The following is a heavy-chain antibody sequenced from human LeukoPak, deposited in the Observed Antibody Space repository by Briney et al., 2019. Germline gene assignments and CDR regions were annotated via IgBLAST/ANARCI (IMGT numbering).Heavy chain of an antibody. CDR1: GFTFSSYA. V-gene: IGHV3-23*01. CDR2: ISGSGGST. J-gene: IGHJ6*03. CDR3: AKNYYMDV. Sequence: GGSLRLSCAASGFTFSSYAMSWVRPAPGKVLAWVSAISGSGGSTYYADSGKGRFTISRDNSKNTLYLQMNSLRAEDTAVYYCAKNYYMDVWGKGTTVTVPS.